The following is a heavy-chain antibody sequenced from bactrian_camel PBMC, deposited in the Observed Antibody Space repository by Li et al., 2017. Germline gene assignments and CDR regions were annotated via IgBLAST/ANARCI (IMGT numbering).Heavy chain of an antibody. Sequence: VQLVESGGGSVQAGDALRLSCAASGHTSTYYCWGWFRQAPGKEREAVAAMYTFGGGTYYADSVKGRFTISQDDARNTVHLQMNNLKPEDTAMYYCAATHTGGDLLDQLQWTYWGQGTQVTVS. CDR1: GHTSTYYC. CDR3: AATHTGGDLLDQLQWTY. V-gene: IGHV3S40*01. J-gene: IGHJ4*01. D-gene: IGHD2*01. CDR2: MYTFGGGT.